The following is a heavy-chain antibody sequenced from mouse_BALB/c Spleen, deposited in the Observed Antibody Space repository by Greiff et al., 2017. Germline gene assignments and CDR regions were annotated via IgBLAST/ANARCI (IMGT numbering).Heavy chain of an antibody. V-gene: IGHV5-17*02. CDR3: ARSDYRYDRWYFDV. J-gene: IGHJ1*01. Sequence: EVKLQESGGGLVQPGGSRKLSCAASGFTFSSFGMHWVRQAPEKGLEWVAYISSGSSTIYYADTVKGRFTISRDNPKNTLFLQMTSLRSEDTAMYYCARSDYRYDRWYFDVWGAGTTVTVSS. CDR1: GFTFSSFG. D-gene: IGHD2-14*01. CDR2: ISSGSSTI.